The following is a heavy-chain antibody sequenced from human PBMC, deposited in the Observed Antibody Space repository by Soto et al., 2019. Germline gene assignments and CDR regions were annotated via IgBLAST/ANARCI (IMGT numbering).Heavy chain of an antibody. CDR1: GDTFSSYA. CDR2: IIPFFDTA. D-gene: IGHD2-2*01. J-gene: IGHJ6*02. V-gene: IGHV1-69*12. Sequence: QVQLVQSGAEVKKPGSSVKVSCKASGDTFSSYAISWVRQAPGQGLEWMGGIIPFFDTANYAQQFQGRVTITADESTSTAYMELSSLRSEDTAVYYCARNDCISSSCYYYYYYVMDVWGQGTTVTVSS. CDR3: ARNDCISSSCYYYYYYVMDV.